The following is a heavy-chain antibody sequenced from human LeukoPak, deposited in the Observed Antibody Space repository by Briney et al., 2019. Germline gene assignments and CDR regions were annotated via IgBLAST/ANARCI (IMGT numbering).Heavy chain of an antibody. J-gene: IGHJ6*03. D-gene: IGHD3-22*01. CDR3: ARHGVIWYYYDSSGYYPSYMDV. CDR1: GGSISSSSYY. Sequence: PSETLSLTCTVSGGSISSSSYYWGWIRQPPGKGLEWIGSIYYSGSTCYNPSLKSRVTISVDTSKNQFSLKLSSVTAADTAVYYCARHGVIWYYYDSSGYYPSYMDVWGKGTTVTVSS. V-gene: IGHV4-39*01. CDR2: IYYSGST.